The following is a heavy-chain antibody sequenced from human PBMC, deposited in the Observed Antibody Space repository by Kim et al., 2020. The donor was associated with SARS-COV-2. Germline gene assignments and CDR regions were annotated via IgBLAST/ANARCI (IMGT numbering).Heavy chain of an antibody. D-gene: IGHD3-3*01. Sequence: SETLSLTCAVYGGSFSGYYWSWIRQPPGKGLEWIGEINHSGSTNYNPSLKSRVTISVDTSKNQFSLKLSSVTAADTAVYYCARGPRDLTMCGVVIMEPDSYYCDYWGQETLLTLSS. CDR1: GGSFSGYY. CDR2: INHSGST. CDR3: ARGPRDLTMCGVVIMEPDSYYCDY. J-gene: IGHJ4*02. V-gene: IGHV4-34*01.